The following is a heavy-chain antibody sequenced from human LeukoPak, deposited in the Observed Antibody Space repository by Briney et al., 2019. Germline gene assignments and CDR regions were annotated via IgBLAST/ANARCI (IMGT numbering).Heavy chain of an antibody. CDR2: IYTSGST. D-gene: IGHD6-13*01. V-gene: IGHV4-4*07. CDR3: ARDDSNSWGAFGY. Sequence: PSETLSLTCTVSGDSISSYYWSWIRQPAGKGLEWIGRIYTSGSTNYNPSRKSRVTMSVDTSKNQFSLTLTSVTAADTAVYYCARDDSNSWGAFGYWGQGTLVTVSS. J-gene: IGHJ4*02. CDR1: GDSISSYY.